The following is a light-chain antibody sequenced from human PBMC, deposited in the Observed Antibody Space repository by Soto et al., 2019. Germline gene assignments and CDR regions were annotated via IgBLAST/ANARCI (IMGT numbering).Light chain of an antibody. V-gene: IGLV2-14*01. CDR3: SSYTTSSTYV. CDR2: DVS. Sequence: QSVLTQPASVSGPPGQSITISCTGTGNDIGEYKYVSWYQQHPGKAPKLIIYDVSNRPSGVSNRFSGSKSGNTASLTISGLQAEDEADYYCSSYTTSSTYVFGAGTKVTVL. CDR1: GNDIGEYKY. J-gene: IGLJ1*01.